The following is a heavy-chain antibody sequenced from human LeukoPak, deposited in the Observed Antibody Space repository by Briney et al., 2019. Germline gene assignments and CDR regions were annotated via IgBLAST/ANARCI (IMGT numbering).Heavy chain of an antibody. J-gene: IGHJ4*02. CDR2: IYSGGST. D-gene: IGHD7-27*01. Sequence: GGSLRLSCAVSGFTVSSNYMSWVRQAPGKGLEWVSVIYSGGSTYYADSVKGRFTISRDDSKNTLSLQMNSLRVEDTAVYYCARDLAWGAFDYWGQGTLVTVSS. CDR1: GFTVSSNY. V-gene: IGHV3-53*01. CDR3: ARDLAWGAFDY.